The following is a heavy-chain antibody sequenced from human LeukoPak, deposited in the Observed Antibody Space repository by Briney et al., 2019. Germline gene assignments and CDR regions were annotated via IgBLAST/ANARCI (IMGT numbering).Heavy chain of an antibody. CDR3: AREARITGIAAAGTGFDP. CDR2: TYYRSKWYN. D-gene: IGHD6-13*01. CDR1: GDSVSSNSAA. V-gene: IGHV6-1*01. J-gene: IGHJ5*02. Sequence: SQTLSLTCAISGDSVSSNSAAWNWIRQSPSRGLEWLERTYYRSKWYNDYAVSVKSRITINPDTSNNQFSLQLNSATPEDTAVYYCAREARITGIAAAGTGFDPWGQGTLVTVSS.